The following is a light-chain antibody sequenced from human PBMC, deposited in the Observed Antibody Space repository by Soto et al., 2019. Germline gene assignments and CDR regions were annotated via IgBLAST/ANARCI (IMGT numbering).Light chain of an antibody. J-gene: IGLJ3*02. CDR2: LNSDGSH. Sequence: QPVLTQSPSASASLGASVRLTCTLSSGHYSYAIAWHQQQPEKGPRFLMKLNSDGSHNKGDGIPDRFSGSSSGAERYLTVSSLQSEDEADYYCQTWGNGIRVFGGGTKLTVL. CDR1: SGHYSYA. V-gene: IGLV4-69*01. CDR3: QTWGNGIRV.